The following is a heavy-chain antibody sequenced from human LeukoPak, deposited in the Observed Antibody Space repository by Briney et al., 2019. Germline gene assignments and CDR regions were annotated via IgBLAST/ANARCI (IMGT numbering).Heavy chain of an antibody. V-gene: IGHV4-34*01. D-gene: IGHD4/OR15-4a*01. CDR2: INHSGST. Sequence: PSETLSLTCAVYGGSFNGYYWSWIRQPPGKGLEWIGEINHSGSTNYNPSLKSRVTMSVDTSNNQLSLRLTSVTAADTAVYYCASILYGSNGFDYWCQGTLVTVSS. CDR1: GGSFNGYY. J-gene: IGHJ4*02. CDR3: ASILYGSNGFDY.